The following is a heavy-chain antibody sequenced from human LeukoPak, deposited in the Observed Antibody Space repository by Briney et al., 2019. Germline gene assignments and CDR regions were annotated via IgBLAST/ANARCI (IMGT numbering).Heavy chain of an antibody. V-gene: IGHV1-69*05. CDR1: GGTFSSYA. CDR2: IIPIFGTA. CDR3: ARGGVTTIWFDP. D-gene: IGHD4-11*01. J-gene: IGHJ5*02. Sequence: ASVKVSCKASGGTFSSYAISWVRQAPGQGLEWMGGIIPIFGTANYAQKFQGRVTITTDESTSTAYMELSSLRSEDTAVYYCARGGVTTIWFDPWGQGTLVTVSS.